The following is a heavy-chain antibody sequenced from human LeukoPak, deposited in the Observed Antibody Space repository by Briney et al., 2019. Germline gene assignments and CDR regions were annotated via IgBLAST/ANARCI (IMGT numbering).Heavy chain of an antibody. D-gene: IGHD6-19*01. CDR3: ARAPSPVVAGFLTFYYYYYGMDV. V-gene: IGHV3-30-3*01. CDR2: ISYDGSNK. J-gene: IGHJ6*02. CDR1: GFTFSSYA. Sequence: GGSLRLSCAASGFTFSSYAMHWVRQAPGKGLEWVAVISYDGSNKYYADSVKGRFTISRDNSKNTLYLQMNSLRAEDTAVYYCARAPSPVVAGFLTFYYYYYGMDVWGQGTTVTVSS.